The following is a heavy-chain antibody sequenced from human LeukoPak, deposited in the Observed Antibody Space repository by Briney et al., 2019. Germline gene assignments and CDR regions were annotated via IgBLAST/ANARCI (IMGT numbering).Heavy chain of an antibody. J-gene: IGHJ4*02. CDR1: GYTFTGYY. V-gene: IGHV1-8*02. CDR3: ARGELDSYYYDSSGYINY. D-gene: IGHD3-22*01. Sequence: WASVKVSCKASGYTFTGYYMHWVRQAPGQGLEWMGWMNPNSGNTGYAQKFQGRVTMTRNTSISTAYMELSSLRSEDTAVYYCARGELDSYYYDSSGYINYWGQGTLVTVSS. CDR2: MNPNSGNT.